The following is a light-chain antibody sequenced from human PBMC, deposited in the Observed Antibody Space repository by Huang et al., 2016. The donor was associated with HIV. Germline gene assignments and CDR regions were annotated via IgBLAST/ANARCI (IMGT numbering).Light chain of an antibody. CDR2: DAS. CDR3: QQYDSPLYT. CDR1: QDISNY. Sequence: DIQMTQSQSSLSASVGDRVTITCQASQDISNYLNWYQQKPGKAPKLLIYDASNLETGVPSRFSGSGSGTDFTFTINSLQPEDIATYYCQQYDSPLYTFGQGTKLEIK. J-gene: IGKJ2*01. V-gene: IGKV1-33*01.